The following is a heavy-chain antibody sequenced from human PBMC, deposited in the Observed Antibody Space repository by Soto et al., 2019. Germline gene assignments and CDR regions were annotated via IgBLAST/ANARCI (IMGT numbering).Heavy chain of an antibody. D-gene: IGHD5-18*01. CDR2: IVVGSGNT. CDR3: AADRGYSYGWSFYYYYGMDV. V-gene: IGHV1-58*01. J-gene: IGHJ6*02. CDR1: GFTFTSSA. Sequence: QMQLVQSGPEVKKPGTSVKVSCKASGFTFTSSAVQWVRQARGQRLEWIGWIVVGSGNTNYAQKFQERVTITRDMYTSTAYMELSSLRSEDTAVYYCAADRGYSYGWSFYYYYGMDVWGQGTTVTVSS.